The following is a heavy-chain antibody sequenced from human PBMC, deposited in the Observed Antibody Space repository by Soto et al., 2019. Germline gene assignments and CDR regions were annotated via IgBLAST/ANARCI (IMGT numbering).Heavy chain of an antibody. J-gene: IGHJ4*02. D-gene: IGHD2-21*01. CDR2: ISPQGGST. Sequence: LRRSCSASGFAFSSYAMHWVRQTPGKGLEYVSAISPQGGSTYYADSVKGRFTISRDDSKNTVYLQMSSLRPDDTAVYYCVNMMIARGAFDFWGQGTLVTVSS. CDR1: GFAFSSYA. CDR3: VNMMIARGAFDF. V-gene: IGHV3-64D*06.